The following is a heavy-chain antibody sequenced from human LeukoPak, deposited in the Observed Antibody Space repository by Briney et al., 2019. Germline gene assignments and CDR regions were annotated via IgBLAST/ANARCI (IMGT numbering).Heavy chain of an antibody. J-gene: IGHJ4*02. V-gene: IGHV3-30*02. D-gene: IGHD2-2*01. CDR2: IRYDGSNK. CDR1: GFTFSSYG. Sequence: GGSLRLSCAASGFTFSSYGMHWVRQAPGKGLEWVAFIRYDGSNKYYADSVKGRFTISRDNAKNTLYLQMNSLRVEDTAMYYCAIGYCTTTTCDGVGYWGQGTLVTVSS. CDR3: AIGYCTTTTCDGVGY.